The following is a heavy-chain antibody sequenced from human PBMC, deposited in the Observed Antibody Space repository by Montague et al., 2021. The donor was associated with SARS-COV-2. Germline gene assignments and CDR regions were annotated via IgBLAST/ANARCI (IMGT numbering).Heavy chain of an antibody. Sequence: PLRLSCAASGFTFDDYGMSWVRQAPGKGLEWVSGINWNGGSTGYADSVKGRFTISRDNAKNSLYLQMNSLRAEDTALYYCATDSDYDAGGGYFDLWGRGTLVTVSS. CDR3: ATDSDYDAGGGYFDL. J-gene: IGHJ2*01. D-gene: IGHD5-12*01. CDR2: INWNGGST. V-gene: IGHV3-20*04. CDR1: GFTFDDYG.